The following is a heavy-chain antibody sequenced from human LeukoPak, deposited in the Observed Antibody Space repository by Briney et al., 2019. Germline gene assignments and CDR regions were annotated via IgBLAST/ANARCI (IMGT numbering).Heavy chain of an antibody. CDR3: ARVYCSSTSCYSPDAFDI. Sequence: ASVKVSCKASGYTFTSYDINWVRQATGQGLEWMGWMNPNSGNTGYAQKFQGRVTITRNTSISTAYMELSSLRSEDTAVYYCARVYCSSTSCYSPDAFDIWGQGTMVTVSS. D-gene: IGHD2-2*02. J-gene: IGHJ3*02. CDR2: MNPNSGNT. CDR1: GYTFTSYD. V-gene: IGHV1-8*03.